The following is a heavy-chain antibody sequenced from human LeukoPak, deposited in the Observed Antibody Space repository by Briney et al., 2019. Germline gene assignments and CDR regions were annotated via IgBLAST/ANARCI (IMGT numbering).Heavy chain of an antibody. Sequence: GGSLRLSCAASGFTFSSYSMNWVRQAPGKGLEWVSSISSSSSYIYYADSVKGRFTISRDNSKNTLYLQMNSLRAEDTAVYYCAKDLGGSGSYSGYFDYWGQGTLVTVSS. CDR2: ISSSSSYI. CDR1: GFTFSSYS. V-gene: IGHV3-21*04. D-gene: IGHD3-10*01. J-gene: IGHJ4*02. CDR3: AKDLGGSGSYSGYFDY.